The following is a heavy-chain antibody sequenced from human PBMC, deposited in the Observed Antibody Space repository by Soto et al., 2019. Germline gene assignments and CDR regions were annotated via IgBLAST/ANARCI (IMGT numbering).Heavy chain of an antibody. Sequence: QGHLVESGGGVVQPGRSLRLSCAASGFTFSSYGMHWVRQAPGKGLEWVAVISYDGRNIYYADAVKGRFTISRDNSKNTLYLQTNSLRAEDTAAYYCAKDRGALRWSEEHYYFDYWGQGTLVTVSS. CDR2: ISYDGRNI. V-gene: IGHV3-30*18. CDR3: AKDRGALRWSEEHYYFDY. J-gene: IGHJ4*02. D-gene: IGHD4-17*01. CDR1: GFTFSSYG.